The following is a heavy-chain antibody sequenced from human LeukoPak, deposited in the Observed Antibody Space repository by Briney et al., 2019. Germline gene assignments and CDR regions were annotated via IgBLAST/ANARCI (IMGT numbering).Heavy chain of an antibody. D-gene: IGHD2-21*02. CDR2: ISGSGDST. CDR3: AKDRLLNCRGDCYIFDY. V-gene: IGHV3-23*01. J-gene: IGHJ4*02. CDR1: GFTLRSYV. Sequence: GGSLRLSCVASGFTLRSYVMNWVRQTPGKGLEWVSSISGSGDSTFYADSVRGRFSISRDNSKNTLYLQVNGLRTEDTAVYYCAKDRLLNCRGDCYIFDYWGQGTVVTVSS.